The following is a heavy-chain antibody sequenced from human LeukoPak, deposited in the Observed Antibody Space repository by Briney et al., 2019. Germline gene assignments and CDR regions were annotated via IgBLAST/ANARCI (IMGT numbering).Heavy chain of an antibody. D-gene: IGHD2-2*01. V-gene: IGHV3-7*01. J-gene: IGHJ4*02. CDR3: ARERPASASAFDS. CDR2: IKLDGSQK. CDR1: GFTFSSYW. Sequence: GGSLRLSCAASGFTFSSYWMSWVRQAPGKGLEWVANIKLDGSQKFYVDSVKGRFTISRDNAKNSLYLQMNSLRDEDTAVYYCARERPASASAFDSWGQGTLVTVSS.